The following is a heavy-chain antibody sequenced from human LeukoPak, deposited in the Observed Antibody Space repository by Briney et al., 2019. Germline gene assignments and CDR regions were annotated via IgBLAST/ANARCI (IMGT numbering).Heavy chain of an antibody. V-gene: IGHV4-4*07. CDR2: IYTSGRT. D-gene: IGHD3-9*01. CDR3: ARTYYDILTGYYSGGGPFDY. J-gene: IGHJ4*02. Sequence: SETLSLTCTVSGGSISSYYWSWIRQPAGKGLEWIGRIYTSGRTNYNPSFKSRVTISVDTSKNQFSLKLSSVTAADTAVYYCARTYYDILTGYYSGGGPFDYWGQGTLVTVSS. CDR1: GGSISSYY.